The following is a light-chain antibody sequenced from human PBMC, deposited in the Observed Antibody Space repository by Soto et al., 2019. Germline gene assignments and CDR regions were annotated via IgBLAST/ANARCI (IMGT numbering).Light chain of an antibody. CDR1: QGIDKY. V-gene: IGKV1-17*03. CDR3: LQHNTYPYT. J-gene: IGKJ2*01. Sequence: DIQMTQSPSVMSASLGDRGTITCRASQGIDKYLIWFQQEPVKAPTRLIFAASTLQSGVPSRFSGSGSGTEFTLTISSLQPEDFASYYCLQHNTYPYTFGQGTKLEIK. CDR2: AAS.